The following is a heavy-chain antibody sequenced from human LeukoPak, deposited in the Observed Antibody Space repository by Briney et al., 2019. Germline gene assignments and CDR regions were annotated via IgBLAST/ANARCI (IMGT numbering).Heavy chain of an antibody. Sequence: GGSLRLSCAASGFTFSSYAMSWVRQAPGKGLEWVSAISGSGGSTYYADSVKGRFTISRDNSKNTLYLQMNSLRAEDTAVYYCAKVNSPPNIQLWPYFDYWGQGTLVTVSS. J-gene: IGHJ4*02. D-gene: IGHD5-18*01. CDR1: GFTFSSYA. V-gene: IGHV3-23*01. CDR2: ISGSGGST. CDR3: AKVNSPPNIQLWPYFDY.